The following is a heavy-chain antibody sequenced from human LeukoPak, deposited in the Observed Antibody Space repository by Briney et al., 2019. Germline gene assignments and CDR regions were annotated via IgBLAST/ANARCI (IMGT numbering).Heavy chain of an antibody. Sequence: SETLSLTCTVSGGSISSSTYYWDWIRQPPGKGLEWIGSIYYSGRTYYNPSLNSRVTISVDTSKNQFSLKLSSVTAADTAAYYCARQDDSSGYYAFDIWGQGTMVTVSS. CDR1: GGSISSSTYY. V-gene: IGHV4-39*01. D-gene: IGHD3-22*01. CDR2: IYYSGRT. J-gene: IGHJ3*02. CDR3: ARQDDSSGYYAFDI.